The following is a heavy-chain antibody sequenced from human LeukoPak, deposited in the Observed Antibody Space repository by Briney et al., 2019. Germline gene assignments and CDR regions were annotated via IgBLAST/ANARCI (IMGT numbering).Heavy chain of an antibody. J-gene: IGHJ4*02. V-gene: IGHV4-39*02. Sequence: SETLSLTCTVSGGSISSSSYYWGWIRRPPGKGLEWIGTIYYSGSTYYNPSLKSRVTISVDTSKNQFSLKLSSVTAADTAVYYCTREGTYYDSSGNDYWGQGTLVTVSS. D-gene: IGHD3-22*01. CDR2: IYYSGST. CDR1: GGSISSSSYY. CDR3: TREGTYYDSSGNDY.